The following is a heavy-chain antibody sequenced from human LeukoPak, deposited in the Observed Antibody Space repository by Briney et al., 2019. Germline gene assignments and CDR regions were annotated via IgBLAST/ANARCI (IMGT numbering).Heavy chain of an antibody. CDR3: ARGNSGSYLGGMDV. J-gene: IGHJ6*02. V-gene: IGHV3-33*01. CDR2: IWYDGSNK. Sequence: GRSLRLSCAASGFTFSSYGMHWVRQAPGKGLEWVAVIWYDGSNKYYADSVKGRFTISRDNPKNTLYLQMNSLRAEDTAVYYCARGNSGSYLGGMDVWGQGTTVTVSS. D-gene: IGHD1-26*01. CDR1: GFTFSSYG.